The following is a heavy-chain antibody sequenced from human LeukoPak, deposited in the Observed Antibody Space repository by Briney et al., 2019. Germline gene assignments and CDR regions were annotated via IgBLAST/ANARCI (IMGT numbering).Heavy chain of an antibody. Sequence: QPGGSLRLSCAASGFTFSSYGMHWVRRAPGKGLEWVAFIRYDGSNKHYADSVKGRFTISRDNSKNTLYLQMNNLRGEDTAVYYCANLFGVVTAFDYWGQGTLVTVSS. V-gene: IGHV3-30*02. J-gene: IGHJ4*02. CDR2: IRYDGSNK. D-gene: IGHD3-3*01. CDR3: ANLFGVVTAFDY. CDR1: GFTFSSYG.